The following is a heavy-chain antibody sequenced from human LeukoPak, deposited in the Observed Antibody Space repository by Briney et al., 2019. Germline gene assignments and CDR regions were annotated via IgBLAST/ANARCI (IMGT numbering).Heavy chain of an antibody. CDR3: ARAGRGYSYGYHFGY. D-gene: IGHD5-18*01. CDR2: INHSGST. J-gene: IGHJ4*02. V-gene: IGHV4-34*01. CDR1: GGSFSGYY. Sequence: PSENLSLTCAVYGGSFSGYYWSWIRQPPGKGLEWIGEINHSGSTNYNPSLKSRVTISVDTSENQFSLKLSSVTAADTAVYYCARAGRGYSYGYHFGYWGQGTLVTVSS.